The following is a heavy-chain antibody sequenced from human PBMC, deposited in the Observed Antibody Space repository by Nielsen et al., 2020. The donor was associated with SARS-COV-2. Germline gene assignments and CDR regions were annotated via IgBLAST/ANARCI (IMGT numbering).Heavy chain of an antibody. D-gene: IGHD2-21*02. V-gene: IGHV3-23*01. CDR2: ISGSGRDT. CDR3: AKDCGGDCPFDY. CDR1: GLTFSSYA. Sequence: GESLKISCVASGLTFSSYAMSWVRQAPGKGLEWVSGISGSGRDTYYPDSVKGRFTISRDNSKNTLYLQMNSLRAEDTAVYYCAKDCGGDCPFDYWGQGTLVTVSS. J-gene: IGHJ4*02.